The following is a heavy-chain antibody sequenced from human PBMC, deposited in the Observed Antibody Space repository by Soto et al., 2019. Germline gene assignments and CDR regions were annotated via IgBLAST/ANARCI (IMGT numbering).Heavy chain of an antibody. CDR1: GYTFTSYG. V-gene: IGHV1-18*04. CDR2: ISAYNGNT. CDR3: ARDDYGDLRWYYYYGMDV. Sequence: AASVKVSCKASGYTFTSYGISWVRQAPGQGLEWMGWISAYNGNTNYAQKLQGRVTMTTDTSTSTAYMELRSLRSDDTAVYYCARDDYGDLRWYYYYGMDVWGQGTTVTVSS. D-gene: IGHD4-17*01. J-gene: IGHJ6*02.